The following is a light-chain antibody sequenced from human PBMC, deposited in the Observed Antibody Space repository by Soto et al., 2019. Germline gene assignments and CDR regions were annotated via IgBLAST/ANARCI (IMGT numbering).Light chain of an antibody. CDR3: QQRYSTPMYT. CDR2: AAS. J-gene: IGKJ2*01. Sequence: DIQMTQSPSSLSASVGDRVTITCRASQSISSYLNWYQQKPGKAPKLLIYAASSLQSGVPSRFSGGGSGTDFTLTSSSLQPEDFASYYCQQRYSTPMYTFGQGTKLEIK. CDR1: QSISSY. V-gene: IGKV1-39*01.